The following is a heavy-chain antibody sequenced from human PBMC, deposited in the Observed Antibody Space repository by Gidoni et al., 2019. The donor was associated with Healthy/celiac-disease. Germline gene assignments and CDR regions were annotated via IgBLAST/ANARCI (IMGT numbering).Heavy chain of an antibody. CDR3: ASLVVPAAIEPGNV. D-gene: IGHD2-2*01. CDR2: ISSSSSYI. Sequence: EVQLVESGGGLVKPGGSLRLSCAASGFTFSSYSMNWVRQAPGKGLEWVSSISSSSSYIYYADSVKGRFTISRDNAKNSLYLQMNSLRAEDTAVYYCASLVVPAAIEPGNVWGKGTTVTVSS. J-gene: IGHJ6*04. CDR1: GFTFSSYS. V-gene: IGHV3-21*01.